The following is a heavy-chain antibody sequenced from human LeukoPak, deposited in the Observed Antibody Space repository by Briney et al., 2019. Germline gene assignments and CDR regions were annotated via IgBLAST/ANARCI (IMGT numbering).Heavy chain of an antibody. CDR1: GATFSSYA. D-gene: IGHD6-19*01. J-gene: IGHJ4*02. V-gene: IGHV1-69*05. CDR2: IIPIFGTA. CDR3: ASPYSSGWYAEHEPFDY. Sequence: SVKVSCKASGATFSSYAISWVRQAPGQGLEWMGGIIPIFGTANYAQKFQGRVTITTDESTSTAYMELSSLRSEDTAVYYCASPYSSGWYAEHEPFDYWGQGTLVTVSS.